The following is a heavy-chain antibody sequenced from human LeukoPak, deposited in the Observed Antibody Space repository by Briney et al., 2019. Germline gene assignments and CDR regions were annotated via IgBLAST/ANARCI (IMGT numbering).Heavy chain of an antibody. D-gene: IGHD2-15*01. Sequence: RGESLKISCKASGYSFSSYWIGWVRQMLGKGLDWMGIIYPGDSDTRHSPSFQGQVTISADKSISTAYLQWSSLKALDTAMYYCARAECSGGSCHLDYWGQGTLVTVSS. V-gene: IGHV5-51*01. CDR3: ARAECSGGSCHLDY. J-gene: IGHJ4*02. CDR2: IYPGDSDT. CDR1: GYSFSSYW.